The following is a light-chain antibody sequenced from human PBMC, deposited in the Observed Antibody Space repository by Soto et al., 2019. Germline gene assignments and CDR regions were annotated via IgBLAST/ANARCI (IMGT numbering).Light chain of an antibody. CDR2: GAS. V-gene: IGKV3-20*01. Sequence: EIVLTQSPGTLSLSPGERATLSCRASQSVSSSYLAWYQQKPGQAPRLLIYGASSMATGIPDRFSGSGSGTDFTLTISRLEPEDFAVYYCQQYGSSLTVGGGTKVEIK. J-gene: IGKJ4*01. CDR3: QQYGSSLT. CDR1: QSVSSSY.